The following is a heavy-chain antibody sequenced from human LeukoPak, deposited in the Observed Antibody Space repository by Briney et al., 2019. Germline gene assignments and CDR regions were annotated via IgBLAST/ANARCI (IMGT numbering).Heavy chain of an antibody. CDR3: ARDEASRRDGYGLVAERGYYYYYMDV. Sequence: PGGSLRLSCAASGFTFSSYSMNSVRQSPGNGLGCVSSISSSSSYIYYADTVKGRFTISRDNAKNSLYLQMNSLRAEDTAVYYCARDEASRRDGYGLVAERGYYYYYMDVWGKGTTVTVSS. J-gene: IGHJ6*03. V-gene: IGHV3-21*01. CDR1: GFTFSSYS. CDR2: ISSSSSYI. D-gene: IGHD5-24*01.